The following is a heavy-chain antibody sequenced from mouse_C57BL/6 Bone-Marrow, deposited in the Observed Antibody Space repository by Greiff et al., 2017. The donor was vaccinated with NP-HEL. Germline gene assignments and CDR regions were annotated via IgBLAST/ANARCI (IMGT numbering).Heavy chain of an antibody. J-gene: IGHJ3*01. D-gene: IGHD2-4*01. CDR3: ARSCDYDVLFAY. Sequence: EVQLQQSGPELVKPGDSVKISCKASGYSFTGYFMNWVMQSHGKSLEWIGRINPYNGDTFYNQKFKGKATLTVDKSSSTAHMELRSLTSEDSAVYYCARSCDYDVLFAYWGQGTLVTVSA. CDR1: GYSFTGYF. CDR2: INPYNGDT. V-gene: IGHV1-20*01.